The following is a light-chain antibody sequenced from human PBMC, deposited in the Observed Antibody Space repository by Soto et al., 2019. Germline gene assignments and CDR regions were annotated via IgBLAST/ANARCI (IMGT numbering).Light chain of an antibody. CDR1: QSIDSY. CDR2: DAS. Sequence: DLQMTQSPSPLSASVGGRVTITCRASQSIDSYLNWYQQTRGKAPKLLIYDASTLQSGVPSRFSGSGSGTDFTLTISSLQPEDFATYYCQQSYSSPRTFGQGTEVE. J-gene: IGKJ1*01. V-gene: IGKV1-39*01. CDR3: QQSYSSPRT.